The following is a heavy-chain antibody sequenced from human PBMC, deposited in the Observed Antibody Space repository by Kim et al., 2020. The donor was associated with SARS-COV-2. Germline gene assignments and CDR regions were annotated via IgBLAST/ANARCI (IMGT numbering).Heavy chain of an antibody. J-gene: IGHJ5*02. CDR3: ARDRGVITFGGVPPGWFDP. D-gene: IGHD3-16*01. CDR2: ISAYNGNT. V-gene: IGHV1-18*04. Sequence: ASVKVSCKASGYTFTSYGISWVRQAPGQGLEWMGWISAYNGNTHYAQKLQGRITMTTDTSTRTAYMELRSLRSYDAAVYYCARDRGVITFGGVPPGWFDPWGQGTLVTVSS. CDR1: GYTFTSYG.